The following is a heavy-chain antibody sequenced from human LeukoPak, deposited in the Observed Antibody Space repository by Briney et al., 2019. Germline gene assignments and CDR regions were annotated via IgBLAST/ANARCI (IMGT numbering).Heavy chain of an antibody. CDR2: IRQDGSAQ. V-gene: IGHV3-7*01. Sequence: GESLRLSCAASGFTFSNYYMNWVRQAPGKGLEWVAHIRQDGSAQFYADSVKGRFTISRENAKNSLYLQMNSLRDDATAVYYCARWLYSSGWAIDYWGQGTLVTVSS. J-gene: IGHJ4*02. CDR3: ARWLYSSGWAIDY. CDR1: GFTFSNYY. D-gene: IGHD6-19*01.